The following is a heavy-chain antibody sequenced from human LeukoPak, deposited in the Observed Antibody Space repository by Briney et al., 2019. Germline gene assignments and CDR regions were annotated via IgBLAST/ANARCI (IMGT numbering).Heavy chain of an antibody. CDR3: AKVPDRITIFGVVT. J-gene: IGHJ4*02. Sequence: GRSLRLSCAASGFTFDDYAMHWVRQAPGKGLEWVSGISWNSGSIGYADSVKGRFTISRDNAKNSLYLQMNSLRAEDTAVYYCAKVPDRITIFGVVTWGQGTLVTVSS. CDR1: GFTFDDYA. V-gene: IGHV3-9*01. CDR2: ISWNSGSI. D-gene: IGHD3-3*01.